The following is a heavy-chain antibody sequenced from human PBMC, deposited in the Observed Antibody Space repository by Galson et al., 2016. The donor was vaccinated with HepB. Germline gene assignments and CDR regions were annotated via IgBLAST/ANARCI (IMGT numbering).Heavy chain of an antibody. Sequence: TLSLTCSASGASLSSGTHYWNWIRLHPGKGLEYIGYIYHSGSSYYNPSLRSRVTISVDTSQNQFSLELRSLTAADTAIYFCARGSDGSYAWEDNWFDPWGQGILVTVSS. CDR2: IYHSGSS. CDR3: ARGSDGSYAWEDNWFDP. J-gene: IGHJ5*02. V-gene: IGHV4-31*03. D-gene: IGHD3-22*01. CDR1: GASLSSGTHY.